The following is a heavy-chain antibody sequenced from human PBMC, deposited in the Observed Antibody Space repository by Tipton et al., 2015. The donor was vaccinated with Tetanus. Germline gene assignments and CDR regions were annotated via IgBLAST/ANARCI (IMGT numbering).Heavy chain of an antibody. Sequence: TLSLTCTVSGVSMRSYYWSWIRQPPGKGLEWIGYIYYSGSTNYNSSLKSRVTISVDTSKNQFSLKLSSVTAADTAVYYCARGYNGYDILTAYPHYFDSWXXGTLVTVSS. CDR2: IYYSGST. D-gene: IGHD3-9*01. CDR3: ARGYNGYDILTAYPHYFDS. V-gene: IGHV4-59*01. J-gene: IGHJ4*02. CDR1: GVSMRSYY.